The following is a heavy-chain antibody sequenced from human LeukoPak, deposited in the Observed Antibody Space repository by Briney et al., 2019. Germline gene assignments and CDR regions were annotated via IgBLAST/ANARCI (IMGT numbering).Heavy chain of an antibody. V-gene: IGHV1-8*01. CDR3: ARGPFGSGSFLDY. CDR1: GYIISSND. CDR2: MNPNSGDA. J-gene: IGHJ4*02. D-gene: IGHD3-10*01. Sequence: GASVKVSCKASGYIISSNDINWVRQAAGQGLEWMGWMNPNSGDAGYTQKFQGRVAMTRSTSITTAYMELSSLRSEDTAVYYCARGPFGSGSFLDYWGQGTLVTVSS.